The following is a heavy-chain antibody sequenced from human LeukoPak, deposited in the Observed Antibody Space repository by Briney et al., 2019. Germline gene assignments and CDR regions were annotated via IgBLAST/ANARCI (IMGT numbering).Heavy chain of an antibody. CDR1: GFTFSNAW. D-gene: IGHD6-6*01. V-gene: IGHV3-15*01. CDR3: TTGSAARPFDP. Sequence: PGGSLRLSCAASGFTFSNAWMSWVRQAPGKVLEWVGRIKSKTDGGTTDYAAPVKGRFTISRDDSKNTLYLQMNSLKTEDTAVYYCTTGSAARPFDPWGQGTLVTVSS. J-gene: IGHJ5*02. CDR2: IKSKTDGGTT.